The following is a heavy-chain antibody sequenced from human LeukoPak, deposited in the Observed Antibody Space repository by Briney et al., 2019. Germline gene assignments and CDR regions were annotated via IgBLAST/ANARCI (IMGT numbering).Heavy chain of an antibody. D-gene: IGHD3-22*01. CDR2: IIPIFGTA. V-gene: IGHV1-69*13. CDR3: AREGGNYYDSSGYYYGGY. J-gene: IGHJ4*02. Sequence: ASVKVSCKASGYMFTNYGISWVRQAPGQGLESMGGIIPIFGTANYAQKFQGRVTITADESTSTAYMELSSLRSEDTAVYYCAREGGNYYDSSGYYYGGYWGQGTLVTVSS. CDR1: GYMFTNYG.